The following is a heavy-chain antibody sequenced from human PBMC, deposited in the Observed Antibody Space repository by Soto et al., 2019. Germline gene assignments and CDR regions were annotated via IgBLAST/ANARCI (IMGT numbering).Heavy chain of an antibody. D-gene: IGHD2-21*02. V-gene: IGHV3-21*01. Sequence: EVQLVESGGGLVKPGGSLRLSYAASGFTFGTYTMNWVRQAPGKGLEWVSSIGTTSSYIYYADSVRGRFTISRDNARNSLYLQMSSLRAEDTAVYYCARVMCGDCSTYYYYSMDVWGQGTTVTVSS. CDR1: GFTFGTYT. CDR2: IGTTSSYI. J-gene: IGHJ6*02. CDR3: ARVMCGDCSTYYYYSMDV.